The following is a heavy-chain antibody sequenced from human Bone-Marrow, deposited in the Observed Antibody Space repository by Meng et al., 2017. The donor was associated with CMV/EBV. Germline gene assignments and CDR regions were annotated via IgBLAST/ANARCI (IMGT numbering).Heavy chain of an antibody. D-gene: IGHD1-1*01. CDR3: AKVLGPYNWNDPAFDY. V-gene: IGHV3-30*04. Sequence: GGSLRLSCAASGFTFSSYAMHWVRQAPGKGLEWVAVISYDGSNKYYADSVKGRFTISRDNAKNSLYLQMNSLRAEDMALYYCAKVLGPYNWNDPAFDYWGQGTLVTGYS. CDR1: GFTFSSYA. J-gene: IGHJ4*02. CDR2: ISYDGSNK.